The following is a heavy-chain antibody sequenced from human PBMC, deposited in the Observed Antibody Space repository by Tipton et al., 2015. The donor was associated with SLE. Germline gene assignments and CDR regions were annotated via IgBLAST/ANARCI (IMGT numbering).Heavy chain of an antibody. CDR2: INHSGST. J-gene: IGHJ4*02. CDR3: ARAVYSDSWYYFDY. D-gene: IGHD6-13*01. V-gene: IGHV4-34*01. CDR1: GGSFSGYY. Sequence: TLSLTCAVYGGSFSGYYWTWIRQPPGKGLEWIGDINHSGSTNYNLSLKSRVTISVDTSKNQFSLKLTSVTAADTAVYYCARAVYSDSWYYFDYWGQGTLVTVSS.